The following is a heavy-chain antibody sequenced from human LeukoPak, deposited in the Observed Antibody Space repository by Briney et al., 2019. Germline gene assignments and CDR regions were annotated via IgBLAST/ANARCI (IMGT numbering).Heavy chain of an antibody. CDR2: IYTSGST. Sequence: SGTLSLTCTVSGGSISSYCWSWIRQPAGKGLEWIGRIYTSGSTNYNPSLKSRVTMSVDTSKNQFSLKLSSVTAADTAVYYCARDSSDFWSGYPYFDYWGQGTLVTVSS. J-gene: IGHJ4*02. CDR3: ARDSSDFWSGYPYFDY. CDR1: GGSISSYC. V-gene: IGHV4-4*07. D-gene: IGHD3-3*01.